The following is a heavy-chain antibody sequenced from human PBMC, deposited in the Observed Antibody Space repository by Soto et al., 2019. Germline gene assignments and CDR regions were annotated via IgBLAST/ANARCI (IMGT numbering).Heavy chain of an antibody. Sequence: EVYLVESGGGLVQPGGSLRLSCEASGFMFSNYWMNWVRQAPGKGLQWVANIKEDGSDKSYVDSVKGRFTISRDNAKKSLYLQMNSLRVEDTAVYYCGRVWGYGDVVDPWGQGTLVIVSS. CDR2: IKEDGSDK. V-gene: IGHV3-7*03. CDR3: GRVWGYGDVVDP. D-gene: IGHD4-17*01. J-gene: IGHJ5*02. CDR1: GFMFSNYW.